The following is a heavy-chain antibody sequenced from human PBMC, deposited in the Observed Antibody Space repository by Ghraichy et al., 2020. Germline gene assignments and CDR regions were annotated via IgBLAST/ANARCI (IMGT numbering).Heavy chain of an antibody. CDR1: GFTFSSYA. J-gene: IGHJ6*02. CDR3: AKDLGPMVRGVNYYGMDV. V-gene: IGHV3-23*01. D-gene: IGHD3-10*01. CDR2: ISGSGGST. Sequence: GGSLRLSCAASGFTFSSYAMSWVRQAPGKGLEWVSAISGSGGSTYYADSVKGRFTISRDNSKNTLYLQMNSLRAEDTAVYYCAKDLGPMVRGVNYYGMDVWGQGTTVTVSS.